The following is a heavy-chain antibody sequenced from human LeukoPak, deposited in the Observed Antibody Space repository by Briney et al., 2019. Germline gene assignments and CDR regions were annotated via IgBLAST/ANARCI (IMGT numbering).Heavy chain of an antibody. D-gene: IGHD3-22*01. CDR3: ARDEGVVVVTGFDY. Sequence: SVKVSCKASGDTFISYAISWVRQAPGQGREWMGRIIPILGIANYAQKFQGRVTITADKSTSTAYMDLSSLRSEDTALYYCARDEGVVVVTGFDYWGQGTLVTVSS. J-gene: IGHJ4*02. V-gene: IGHV1-69*04. CDR1: GDTFISYA. CDR2: IIPILGIA.